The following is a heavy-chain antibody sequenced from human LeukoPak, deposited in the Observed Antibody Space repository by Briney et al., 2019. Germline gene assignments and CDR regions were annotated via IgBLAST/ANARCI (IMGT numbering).Heavy chain of an antibody. CDR3: ATERRALDY. D-gene: IGHD1-1*01. J-gene: IGHJ4*02. V-gene: IGHV3-15*01. CDR2: IKSKTDGGTT. Sequence: GGSLTLSCAASGFTFSNAWMRWVRPAPGQGLEWVGRIKSKTDGGTTDYAAPVKGRFTISRDDVKNTLYLQMNSLKSEDTAVYYCATERRALDYWGQGTLVTVSS. CDR1: GFTFSNAW.